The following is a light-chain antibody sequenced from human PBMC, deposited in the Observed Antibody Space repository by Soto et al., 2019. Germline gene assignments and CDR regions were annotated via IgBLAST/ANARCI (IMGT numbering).Light chain of an antibody. CDR1: QTISSW. CDR2: KAS. J-gene: IGKJ1*01. CDR3: QHYNSYSEA. V-gene: IGKV1-5*03. Sequence: DIQITQSPSTLSGSVGDRVTITCRASQTISSWLAWYQQKPGKAPKLLIYKASTLKSGVPSRFSGSGSGTEFTLTISILQPDDFATYYCQHYNSYSEAFGQGTKVDIK.